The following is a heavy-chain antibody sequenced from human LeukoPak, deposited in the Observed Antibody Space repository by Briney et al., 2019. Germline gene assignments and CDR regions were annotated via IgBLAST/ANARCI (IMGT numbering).Heavy chain of an antibody. CDR1: GGTFSSYA. V-gene: IGHV1-69*05. D-gene: IGHD5-18*01. CDR3: ARDRASTAMAYFDY. CDR2: IIPIFGTA. J-gene: IGHJ4*02. Sequence: SVKVSCKASGGTFSSYAISWVRQAPGQGLEWMGRIIPIFGTANYAQKFQGRVTITTDESTSTAYIELSSLRSEDTAVDYCARDRASTAMAYFDYWGQGTLVTVSS.